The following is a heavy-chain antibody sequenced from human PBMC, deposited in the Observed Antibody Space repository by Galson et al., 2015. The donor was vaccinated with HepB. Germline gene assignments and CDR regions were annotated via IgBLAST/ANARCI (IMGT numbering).Heavy chain of an antibody. Sequence: SVKVSCTASGGTLSSYAISWVRQAPGQGLEWVGGISPIFGTANYARKFQGRVTITADKSTSTAYMELSSLRSEDTAVYYCARDGVAAAGVGWFDPWGQGTLVTVSS. V-gene: IGHV1-69*06. CDR1: GGTLSSYA. D-gene: IGHD6-13*01. J-gene: IGHJ5*02. CDR2: ISPIFGTA. CDR3: ARDGVAAAGVGWFDP.